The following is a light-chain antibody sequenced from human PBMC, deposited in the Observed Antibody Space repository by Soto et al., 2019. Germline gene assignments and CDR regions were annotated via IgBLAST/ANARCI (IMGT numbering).Light chain of an antibody. V-gene: IGLV1-40*01. Sequence: QSVLTQPPSVSGAPGQRVIISCSGGSSNIGAGYDVQWYQQLPGTAPKLLIYGNSNRPSGVPDRFSGSKSGTSASLAITGLQAEDEADYYCQSYASSLSGYVVFGGGTKLTVL. J-gene: IGLJ3*02. CDR1: SSNIGAGYD. CDR2: GNS. CDR3: QSYASSLSGYVV.